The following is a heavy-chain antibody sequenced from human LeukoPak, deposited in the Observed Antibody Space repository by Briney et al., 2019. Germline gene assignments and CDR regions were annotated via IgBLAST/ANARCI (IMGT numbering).Heavy chain of an antibody. Sequence: PSETLSLXCAVYGGSCSGYYWSWIRRPPGKGLEWIGEINHSGSTNYNPSLKSRVTISVDTSKNQFSLKLSSVTAADTAVYYCASDRIAAAAWFDYWGQGTLVTISS. D-gene: IGHD6-13*01. CDR2: INHSGST. CDR1: GGSCSGYY. J-gene: IGHJ4*02. V-gene: IGHV4-34*01. CDR3: ASDRIAAAAWFDY.